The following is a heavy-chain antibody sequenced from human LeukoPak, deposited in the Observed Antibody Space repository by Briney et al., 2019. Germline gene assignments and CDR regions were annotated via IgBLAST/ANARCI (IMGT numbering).Heavy chain of an antibody. CDR2: ISHSGIT. CDR3: ASFRWAIGFEN. D-gene: IGHD3-22*01. CDR1: GGSIISGTYY. Sequence: PSQTLSLTCTVSGGSIISGTYYWSCIRQPPGKGLEWIGEISHSGITKYNPSLKSRVTISVDTSKNQFSLKLNSVTAADTAVYYCASFRWAIGFENWGQGTLVTVSS. V-gene: IGHV4-30-4*08. J-gene: IGHJ4*02.